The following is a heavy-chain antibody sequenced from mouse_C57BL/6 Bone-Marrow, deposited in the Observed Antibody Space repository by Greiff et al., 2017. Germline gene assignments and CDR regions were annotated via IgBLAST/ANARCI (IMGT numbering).Heavy chain of an antibody. CDR2: INPDSSTI. D-gene: IGHD1-1*01. V-gene: IGHV4-1*01. Sequence: TASGIDFSRYWMSWVRRAPGKGLEWIGEINPDSSTINYAPSLKDKFIISRDNAKNTLYLQMSKVRSEDTALYYCARRTTVVEGYFDVWGTGTTVTGSS. J-gene: IGHJ1*03. CDR1: GIDFSRYW. CDR3: ARRTTVVEGYFDV.